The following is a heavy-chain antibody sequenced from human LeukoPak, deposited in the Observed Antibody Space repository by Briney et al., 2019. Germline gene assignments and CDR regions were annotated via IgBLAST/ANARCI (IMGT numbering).Heavy chain of an antibody. CDR1: GFTFSSYA. V-gene: IGHV3-30*04. Sequence: PGGSLRLSCAASGFTFSSYAKHWVRQAPGKGLEWVAVISYDGSNKYYADSVKGRFTISRDNSKNTLYLQMNSLRAEDTAVYYCARDRGGPDYWGQGTLVTVSS. J-gene: IGHJ4*02. CDR2: ISYDGSNK. CDR3: ARDRGGPDY.